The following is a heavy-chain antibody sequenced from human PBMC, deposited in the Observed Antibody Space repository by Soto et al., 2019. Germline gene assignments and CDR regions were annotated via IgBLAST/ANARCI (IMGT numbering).Heavy chain of an antibody. V-gene: IGHV4-39*01. D-gene: IGHD4-17*01. J-gene: IGHJ4*02. CDR3: VSQRTTVPTQAYFDY. CDR2: VYYRGRS. Sequence: NPSETLSLTCTVSGGSVTNSSYYWGWIRQSPGKGREWIGSVYYRGRSYSKSSVKSRVTISVDTSKNRFSLSLNSVTASDTAVYFCVSQRTTVPTQAYFDYWGQGALVTVS. CDR1: GGSVTNSSYY.